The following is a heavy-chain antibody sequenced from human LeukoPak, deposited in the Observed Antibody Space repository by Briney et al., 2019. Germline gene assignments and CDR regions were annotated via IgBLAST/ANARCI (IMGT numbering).Heavy chain of an antibody. CDR2: ISDIGSI. J-gene: IGHJ4*02. V-gene: IGHV4-59*08. CDR1: GGSISSYY. D-gene: IGHD2/OR15-2a*01. CDR3: AGHHPRNTVDF. Sequence: PSETLSLTCTVSGGSISSYYWSWIRRPPGKGLEWIAYISDIGSINYNPSLKGRVTISLDTSKNQFSLKLSSVTAADTAVYYCAGHHPRNTVDFWGQGTLVTVSS.